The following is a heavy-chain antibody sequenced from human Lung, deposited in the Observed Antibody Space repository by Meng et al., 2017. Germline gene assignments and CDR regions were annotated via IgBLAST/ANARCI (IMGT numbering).Heavy chain of an antibody. CDR3: ARGPTTMAHDFDY. D-gene: IGHD4-11*01. CDR1: GGSFSDYY. Sequence: QVKLQQWGAGLLKPSETLSLTCVVSGGSFSDYYWSWIRQPPGKGLEWIGEINHSGSTNYNPSLESRATISVDTSQNNLSLKLSSVTAADSAVYYCARGPTTMAHDFDYWGQGILVTVSS. J-gene: IGHJ4*02. V-gene: IGHV4-34*01. CDR2: INHSGST.